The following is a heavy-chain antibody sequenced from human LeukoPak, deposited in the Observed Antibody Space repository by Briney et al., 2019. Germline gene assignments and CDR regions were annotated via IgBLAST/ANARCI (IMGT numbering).Heavy chain of an antibody. CDR3: ATTGYSSGWYRPVDY. V-gene: IGHV1-24*01. D-gene: IGHD6-19*01. CDR1: GYTLTELS. Sequence: ASVKVSCKDSGYTLTELSMHWVRQAPGKGLEWMGGFDPEDGETIYAQKFQGRVTMTEDTSTDTAYMELSSLRSEDTAVYYCATTGYSSGWYRPVDYWGQGTLVTVSS. J-gene: IGHJ4*02. CDR2: FDPEDGET.